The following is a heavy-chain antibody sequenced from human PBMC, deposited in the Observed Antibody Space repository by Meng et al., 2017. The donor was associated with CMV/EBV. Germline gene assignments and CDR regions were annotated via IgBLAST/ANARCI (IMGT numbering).Heavy chain of an antibody. CDR1: GGTFSSYT. CDR3: ARGGHCSSTSCYSHWFDP. J-gene: IGHJ5*02. V-gene: IGHV1-69*02. CDR2: IIPILGIA. Sequence: VKVSCKASGGTFSSYTISWVRQAPGQGLEWMGRIIPILGIANYAQKFQGRVTITADKSTSTAYMELSSLRSEDTAVYYCARGGHCSSTSCYSHWFDPWGQGTLVTVSS. D-gene: IGHD2-2*02.